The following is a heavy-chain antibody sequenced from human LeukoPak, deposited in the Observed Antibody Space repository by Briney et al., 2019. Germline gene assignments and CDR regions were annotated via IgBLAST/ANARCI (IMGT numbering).Heavy chain of an antibody. J-gene: IGHJ6*02. CDR1: GFTFSSYW. CDR2: INSDGSNT. Sequence: RPGGSLRLSCAASGFTFSSYWMHWVRQAPGKGLVWVSRINSDGSNTNYADSVKGRFTISRDNAKNTLYLQMNSLRAEDTAVYYCARPLSPELLWVGELLDYALGVWDQGTTVTVSS. D-gene: IGHD3-10*01. CDR3: ARPLSPELLWVGELLDYALGV. V-gene: IGHV3-74*01.